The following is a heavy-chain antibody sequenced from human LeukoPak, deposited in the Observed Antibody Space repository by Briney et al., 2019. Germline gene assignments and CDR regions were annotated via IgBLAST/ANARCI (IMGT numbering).Heavy chain of an antibody. CDR1: GYTFTSYA. D-gene: IGHD3-3*01. J-gene: IGHJ6*02. Sequence: ASVKVSCKASGYTFTSYAMNWVRQAPGQRLEWMGWINAGNGNTKYSQKFQGRVTITRDTSASTAYMELSSLRSEDTAVYYCARPMHYDFWSGNYGMDVWGQGTTVTVSS. CDR2: INAGNGNT. CDR3: ARPMHYDFWSGNYGMDV. V-gene: IGHV1-3*01.